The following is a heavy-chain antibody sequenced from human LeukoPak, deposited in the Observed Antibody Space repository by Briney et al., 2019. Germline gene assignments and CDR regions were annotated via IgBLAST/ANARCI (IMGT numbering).Heavy chain of an antibody. J-gene: IGHJ5*02. D-gene: IGHD6-19*01. Sequence: GRSLRLSCAASGFTFSTYVMHWVRQAPGKGLEWVAVISYDGTDKYYADSVKGRFTISRDNSKNTLYLQMNSLRAEDTAVYYCARGLSIGGWSESNWFDPWGQGTLVTVSS. CDR1: GFTFSTYV. CDR2: ISYDGTDK. CDR3: ARGLSIGGWSESNWFDP. V-gene: IGHV3-30*04.